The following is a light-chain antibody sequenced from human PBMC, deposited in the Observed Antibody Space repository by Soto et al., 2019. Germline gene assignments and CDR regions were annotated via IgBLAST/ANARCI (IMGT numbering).Light chain of an antibody. CDR1: QGMSSS. J-gene: IGKJ4*01. Sequence: DIPLTQSPPFLSASVGDRVTVSCRASQGMSSSLAWYQQKPGKAPKLLIYAVSTLQSGVPSRFSGSGSGTEFTLPISSLQPEDFATYFCQQLYTFGGGTKVEVE. CDR3: QQLYT. CDR2: AVS. V-gene: IGKV1-9*01.